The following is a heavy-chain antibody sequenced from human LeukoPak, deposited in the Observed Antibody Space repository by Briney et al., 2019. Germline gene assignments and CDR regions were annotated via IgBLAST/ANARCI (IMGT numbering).Heavy chain of an antibody. J-gene: IGHJ5*02. D-gene: IGHD3-3*01. V-gene: IGHV3-66*01. CDR3: ARDDGATYYDFWSGYPGWFDP. CDR2: IYSGGST. CDR1: GFTVSSNY. Sequence: GGSLRLSCAASGFTVSSNYMSWVRQAPGKGLEWVSVIYSGGSTYYADSVKGRFTISRDNSKNSLYLQMNSLRAEDTAVYYCARDDGATYYDFWSGYPGWFDPWGQGTLVTVSS.